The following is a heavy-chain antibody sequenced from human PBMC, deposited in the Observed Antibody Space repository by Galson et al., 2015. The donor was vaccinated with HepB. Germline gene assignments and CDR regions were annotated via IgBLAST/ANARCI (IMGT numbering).Heavy chain of an antibody. J-gene: IGHJ3*02. CDR1: GDSVSSNSAA. CDR2: TYYRSKWYN. V-gene: IGHV6-1*01. D-gene: IGHD3-22*01. CDR3: AMGFYYYDSSGYAIGAFDI. Sequence: CAISGDSVSSNSAAWNWIRQSPSRGLEWLGRTYYRSKWYNDYAVSVKSRITINPDTSKNQFSLQLNSVTPEDTAVYYCAMGFYYYDSSGYAIGAFDIWGQGTMVTVSS.